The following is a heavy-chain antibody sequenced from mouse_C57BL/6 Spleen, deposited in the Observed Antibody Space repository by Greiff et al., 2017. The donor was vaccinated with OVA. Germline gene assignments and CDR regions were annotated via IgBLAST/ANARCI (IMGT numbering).Heavy chain of an antibody. Sequence: QVQLKQPGAELVRPGTSVKLSCKASGYTFTSYWMHWVKQRPGQGLEWIGVIDPSDSYTNYNQKFKGKATLTVDTSSSTAYMQLSSLTSEDSAVYYCARVYDYDEAYWGQGTLVTVSA. J-gene: IGHJ3*01. V-gene: IGHV1-59*01. CDR1: GYTFTSYW. CDR3: ARVYDYDEAY. CDR2: IDPSDSYT. D-gene: IGHD2-4*01.